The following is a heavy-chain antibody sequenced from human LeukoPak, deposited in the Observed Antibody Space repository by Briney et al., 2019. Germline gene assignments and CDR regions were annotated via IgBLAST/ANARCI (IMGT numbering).Heavy chain of an antibody. J-gene: IGHJ6*02. CDR2: IYNSVNT. Sequence: PSETLSLTCTVSGGSISNYYWTWIRRLPGKGLEWIGYIYNSVNTNYNPSLKGRVTISVDTSKNQFSLKLNSVTAADTAEYYCARRRRIGAAGGDAIDVWGQGTTVTVSS. CDR3: ARRRRIGAAGGDAIDV. V-gene: IGHV4-4*09. D-gene: IGHD6-13*01. CDR1: GGSISNYY.